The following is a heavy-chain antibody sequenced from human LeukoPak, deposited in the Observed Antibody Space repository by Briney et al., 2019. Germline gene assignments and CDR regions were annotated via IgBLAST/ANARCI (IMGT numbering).Heavy chain of an antibody. CDR1: GGSISSGGYY. CDR2: IYYSGST. J-gene: IGHJ5*02. Sequence: SETLSLTCTVSGGSISSGGYYWSWIRQHPGKGLEWIGYIYYSGSTYCNPSLKSRVTISVDTSKNQFSLKLSSVTAADTAVYYCASVFQGDWFDPWGQGTLVTVSS. CDR3: ASVFQGDWFDP. V-gene: IGHV4-31*03.